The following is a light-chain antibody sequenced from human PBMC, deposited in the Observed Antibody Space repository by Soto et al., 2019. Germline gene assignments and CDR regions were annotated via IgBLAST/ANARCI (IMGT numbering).Light chain of an antibody. CDR1: QSVSSSY. J-gene: IGKJ1*01. V-gene: IGKV3-20*01. Sequence: ELVMTQSVATRSVSRGERATRFFCPSQSVSSSYLAWYQQTPGQAPRPLLYDTSYRPTGVPDRFSGSGSGTDFTLTLRRLEPEDSAVYYCQQYDSSPWPFGQGTKV. CDR2: DTS. CDR3: QQYDSSPWP.